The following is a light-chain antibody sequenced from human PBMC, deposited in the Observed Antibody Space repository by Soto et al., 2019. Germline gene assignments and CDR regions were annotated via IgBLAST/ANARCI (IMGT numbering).Light chain of an antibody. J-gene: IGLJ2*01. V-gene: IGLV1-51*01. CDR1: TSNIGNNY. Sequence: QSVLTQPPSVSAAPGQQVTISCSGETSNIGNNYGSWYQQLPGAAPKLLIYDTNNRPSEIPDRVSGSRSGTSATLAITGLQTGDEAVYYCGAWDSGLSGVFFGGGTKLTVL. CDR3: GAWDSGLSGVF. CDR2: DTN.